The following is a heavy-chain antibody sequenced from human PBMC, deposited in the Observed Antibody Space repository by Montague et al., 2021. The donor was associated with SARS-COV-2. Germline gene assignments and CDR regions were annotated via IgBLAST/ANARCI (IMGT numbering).Heavy chain of an antibody. CDR3: ARQHAGYCSGGSCYWGAYFDY. CDR2: IYYSGST. V-gene: IGHV4-39*01. D-gene: IGHD2-15*01. J-gene: IGHJ4*02. Sequence: SETLSLTCTVPGGSISSSSYYWGWIRQPPGKGLEWIGSIYYSGSTYYNPSLKSRVTISVDTSKNQFSLKLSSVTAADTAVYYCARQHAGYCSGGSCYWGAYFDYWGQGTLVTVSS. CDR1: GGSISSSSYY.